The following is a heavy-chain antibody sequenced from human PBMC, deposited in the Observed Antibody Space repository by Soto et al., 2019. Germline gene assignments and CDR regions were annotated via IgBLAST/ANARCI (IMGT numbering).Heavy chain of an antibody. D-gene: IGHD2-15*01. V-gene: IGHV4-31*03. CDR1: GGSISSGGYY. CDR2: IYYSGST. CDR3: ARDGLIRYCSGGSCYRNWYFDL. J-gene: IGHJ2*01. Sequence: QVQLQESGPGLVKPSQTLSLTCTVSGGSISSGGYYWSWIRQHPGKGLEWIGYIYYSGSTYYNPALKRRVTISVDASKNPCSLKLSSVTAADTAVYYCARDGLIRYCSGGSCYRNWYFDLWGRGTLVTVSS.